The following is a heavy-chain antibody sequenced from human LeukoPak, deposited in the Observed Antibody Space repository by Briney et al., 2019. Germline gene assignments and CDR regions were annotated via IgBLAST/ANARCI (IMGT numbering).Heavy chain of an antibody. Sequence: GGSLRLSCAASGFTFSSYSMNWVRQAPGKGLEWVSSISSSSSYIYYADSVKGRFTISRDNAKNSLYLQMNSLRAEDTAVYYCARDSSTRNSYDFWSGYLNSDAFDIWGQGTMVTVSS. CDR2: ISSSSSYI. CDR1: GFTFSSYS. CDR3: ARDSSTRNSYDFWSGYLNSDAFDI. J-gene: IGHJ3*02. V-gene: IGHV3-21*01. D-gene: IGHD3-3*01.